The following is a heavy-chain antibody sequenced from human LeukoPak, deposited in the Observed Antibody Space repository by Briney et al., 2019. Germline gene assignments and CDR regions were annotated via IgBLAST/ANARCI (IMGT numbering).Heavy chain of an antibody. Sequence: GGSLRLSCAASGFTFSSYSMNWVRQAPGKGLEWGSYISSSSSTIYYADSVKGRFTISRENAKNSLYLQRNSLRAEDTAVYYCARGEGSWYRYYFDYWGQGTLVTVSS. V-gene: IGHV3-48*01. J-gene: IGHJ4*02. D-gene: IGHD6-13*01. CDR3: ARGEGSWYRYYFDY. CDR2: ISSSSSTI. CDR1: GFTFSSYS.